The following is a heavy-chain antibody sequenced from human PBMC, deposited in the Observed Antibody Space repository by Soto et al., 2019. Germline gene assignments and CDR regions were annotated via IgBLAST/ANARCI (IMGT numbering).Heavy chain of an antibody. CDR2: INAGNGNT. V-gene: IGHV1-3*01. J-gene: IGHJ5*02. D-gene: IGHD2-2*01. CDR1: GYTFTSYY. Sequence: GASVKVSCKASGYTFTSYYMHWVRQAPGQGLEWMGWINAGNGNTKYSQKFQGRVTITRDTSASTAYMELSSLRSEDTAVYYCARGVDIVVVPAAIPGTRWFDPWGQGTLVTVSS. CDR3: ARGVDIVVVPAAIPGTRWFDP.